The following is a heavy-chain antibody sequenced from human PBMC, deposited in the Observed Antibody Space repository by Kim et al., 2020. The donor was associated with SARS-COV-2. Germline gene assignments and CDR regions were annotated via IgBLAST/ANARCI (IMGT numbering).Heavy chain of an antibody. Sequence: ASVKVSCKTSGYTFTNFYMHWVRQAPGQGLEWMGMINPNGYTSSYAPKFQDRVTMTTDTSASTVYIELSSLTSEDTAVYYCAKPLRGALGIASVFEDWGQ. CDR1: GYTFTNFY. CDR3: AKPLRGALGIASVFED. CDR2: INPNGYTS. V-gene: IGHV1-46*01. J-gene: IGHJ4*02. D-gene: IGHD7-27*01.